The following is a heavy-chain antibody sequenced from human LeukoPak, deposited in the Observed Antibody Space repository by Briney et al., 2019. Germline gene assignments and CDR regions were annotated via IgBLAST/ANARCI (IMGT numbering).Heavy chain of an antibody. CDR3: ELGTPGIVDY. CDR2: IYYSGST. D-gene: IGHD1-26*01. J-gene: IGHJ4*02. Sequence: SETLSLTCTVSGGSISSSSYYWGWIRQPPGKGLEWIVSIYYSGSTYYNPSLKSRVTISVDTSKNQFSLKLSSVTAADTAVYYCELGTPGIVDYWGQGTLVTVSS. CDR1: GGSISSSSYY. V-gene: IGHV4-39*07.